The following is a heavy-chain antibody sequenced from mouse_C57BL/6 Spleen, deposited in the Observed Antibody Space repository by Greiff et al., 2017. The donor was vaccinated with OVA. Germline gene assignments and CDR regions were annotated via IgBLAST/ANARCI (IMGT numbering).Heavy chain of an antibody. CDR3: ARRLHYYGSSYGYFDV. Sequence: QVQLQQSGPELVKPGASVKISCKASGYAFSSSWMNWVKQRPGKGLEWIGRIYPGDGDTNYNGKFKGKATLTADKSSSTAYMQLSSLTSEDSAVYFCARRLHYYGSSYGYFDVWGTGTTVTVSS. J-gene: IGHJ1*03. CDR2: IYPGDGDT. D-gene: IGHD1-1*01. CDR1: GYAFSSSW. V-gene: IGHV1-82*01.